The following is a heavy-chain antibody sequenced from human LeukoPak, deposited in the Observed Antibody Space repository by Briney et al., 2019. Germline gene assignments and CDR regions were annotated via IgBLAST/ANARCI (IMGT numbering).Heavy chain of an antibody. D-gene: IGHD3-9*01. V-gene: IGHV4-39*07. CDR2: IYYSGTT. Sequence: SETLSLTCTVSGGSISSSSYYWGWIRQAPGKGLEWIGSIYYSGTTFYNSSLKSRVTISVDTSKNQLSLRMSSVTAADTAVYYCASGLRYFDLYYWGQGTLVTVSS. CDR1: GGSISSSSYY. CDR3: ASGLRYFDLYY. J-gene: IGHJ4*02.